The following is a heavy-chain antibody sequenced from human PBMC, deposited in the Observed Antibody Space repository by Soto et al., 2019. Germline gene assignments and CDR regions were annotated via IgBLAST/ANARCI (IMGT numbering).Heavy chain of an antibody. CDR1: GYTFTSYA. V-gene: IGHV1-3*01. CDR2: INAGNGNT. J-gene: IGHJ3*02. CDR3: AREGGNNIVVVPAAPQDDAFDI. D-gene: IGHD2-2*01. Sequence: ASVKVSCKASGYTFTSYAMHWVRQAPGQRLEWMGWINAGNGNTKYSQKFQGRVTITRDTSASTAYMELSSLRSEDTAVYYCAREGGNNIVVVPAAPQDDAFDIWGQGTMVSVSS.